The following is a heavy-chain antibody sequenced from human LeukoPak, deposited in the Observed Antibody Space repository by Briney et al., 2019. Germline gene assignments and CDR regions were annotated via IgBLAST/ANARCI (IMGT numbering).Heavy chain of an antibody. V-gene: IGHV4-39*07. CDR1: GDSINNNNYY. D-gene: IGHD6-13*01. J-gene: IGHJ4*02. Sequence: PSETLSLTCTVSGDSINNNNYYWGWVRQPPGKGLEWIGNIYYNGRTYYSPSLKSRGTISVDTSKNQFSLKLSSVTAADTAVYYCARDSHRIAAAGFYWGQGTLVTVSS. CDR2: IYYNGRT. CDR3: ARDSHRIAAAGFY.